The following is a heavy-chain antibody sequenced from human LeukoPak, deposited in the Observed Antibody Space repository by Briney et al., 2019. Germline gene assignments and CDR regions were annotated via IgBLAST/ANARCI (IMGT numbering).Heavy chain of an antibody. CDR3: ARVGGDYSVDY. J-gene: IGHJ4*02. D-gene: IGHD4-17*01. CDR1: GFTFSSYA. V-gene: IGHV3-64*01. CDR2: ISSNGGST. Sequence: GRSLRLSCAASGFTFSSYAMHWVRQAPGKGLEYVSAISSNGGSTYYANSVKGRFTISRDNSKNTLYLQMGSLRAEDMAVYYCARVGGDYSVDYWGQGTLVTVSS.